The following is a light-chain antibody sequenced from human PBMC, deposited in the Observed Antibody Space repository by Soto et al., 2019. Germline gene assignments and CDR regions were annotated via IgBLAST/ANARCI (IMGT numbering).Light chain of an antibody. CDR2: NNN. V-gene: IGLV1-44*01. CDR1: SSNIGSSS. J-gene: IGLJ1*01. CDR3: AAWDVTLNGLYV. Sequence: ISCSGSSSNIGSSSVNWYQQLPGTAPKLLIYNNNQWPSGVPDRFSGSKSGTSASLAISGLQSEDEADYYCAAWDVTLNGLYVFGTGTKVTVL.